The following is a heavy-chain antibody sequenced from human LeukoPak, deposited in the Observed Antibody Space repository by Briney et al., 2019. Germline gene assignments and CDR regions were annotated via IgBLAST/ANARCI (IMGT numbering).Heavy chain of an antibody. Sequence: SETLSLTCTVSGGSISTSNYYWGWIRQPPGKGLEWIGNIFYSGSTYYSPSLRSRVTISLDTSRNQFSLKLNSVTAADTAVYYCARVGYYASGNYYNDRGAFDYWGQGTLVIVSS. CDR2: IFYSGST. V-gene: IGHV4-39*07. CDR1: GGSISTSNYY. D-gene: IGHD3-10*01. J-gene: IGHJ4*02. CDR3: ARVGYYASGNYYNDRGAFDY.